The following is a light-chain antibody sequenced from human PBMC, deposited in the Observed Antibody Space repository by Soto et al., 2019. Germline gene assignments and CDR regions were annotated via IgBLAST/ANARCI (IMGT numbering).Light chain of an antibody. J-gene: IGLJ1*01. CDR2: GVS. Sequence: QSALTQPASVSGSPGQSITMSCTGSSSDFGDDKYVTWYQQQPGKGPNLLIYGVSKRPSGVSNRFSGSKSGNTASLTISGLQAEDEGDYYCQSYDSTLDARYVFGTGTKLTVL. CDR3: QSYDSTLDARYV. V-gene: IGLV2-14*01. CDR1: SSDFGDDKY.